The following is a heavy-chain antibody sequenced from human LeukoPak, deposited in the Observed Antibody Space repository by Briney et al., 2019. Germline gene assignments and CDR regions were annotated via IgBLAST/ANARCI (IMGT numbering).Heavy chain of an antibody. V-gene: IGHV3-15*01. Sequence: GGSLRLFCAASGFTFSNAWMSWVRQAPGKGLEWVGRIKSKTDGGTTDYAAPVKGRFTISRDDSKNTLYLQMNSLKTEDTAVYYCTALMVRGFVDYWGQGTLVTVSS. CDR3: TALMVRGFVDY. J-gene: IGHJ4*02. CDR2: IKSKTDGGTT. D-gene: IGHD3-10*01. CDR1: GFTFSNAW.